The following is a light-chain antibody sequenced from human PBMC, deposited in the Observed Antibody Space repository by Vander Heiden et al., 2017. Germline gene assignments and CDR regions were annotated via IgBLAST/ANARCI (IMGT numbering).Light chain of an antibody. Sequence: DTKMTQYPSTLSASVGDSIGITCRASQNINSCLAWYQQKPGKAPNLLIYNASNLESGVPSRFSGSGSGTEFTLTISSLQPDDFATYYCQQYNSYPYTFGQGTILEIK. CDR3: QQYNSYPYT. J-gene: IGKJ2*01. CDR2: NAS. V-gene: IGKV1-5*03. CDR1: QNINSC.